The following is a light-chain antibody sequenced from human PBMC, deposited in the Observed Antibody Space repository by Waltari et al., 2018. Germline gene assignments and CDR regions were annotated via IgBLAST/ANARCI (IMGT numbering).Light chain of an antibody. Sequence: EIVMTQSPATLSVSPGERATLSCRASQSVSSNLAWYQQKPGQAPRLLSYGASPRATGIPARFSGSGSGTEFTVTISSLQSEDFAVYYCQQYNNWPPNTFGQGTKLEIK. V-gene: IGKV3-15*01. CDR2: GAS. J-gene: IGKJ2*01. CDR3: QQYNNWPPNT. CDR1: QSVSSN.